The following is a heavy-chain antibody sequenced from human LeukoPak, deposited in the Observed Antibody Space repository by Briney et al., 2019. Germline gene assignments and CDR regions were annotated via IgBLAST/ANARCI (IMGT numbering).Heavy chain of an antibody. CDR2: IDHTGIT. V-gene: IGHV4-59*12. D-gene: IGHD3-22*01. CDR3: ARGPIRIVFPGRYYYMDV. Sequence: SETLSLTCTVSDDSITIYYWSWTRQPPGKGLEWIGYIDHTGITNYSPSLNSRVTISRDTSKNHFSLKLSSVTAADTAVYYCARGPIRIVFPGRYYYMDVWGKGTTVTVSS. J-gene: IGHJ6*03. CDR1: DDSITIYY.